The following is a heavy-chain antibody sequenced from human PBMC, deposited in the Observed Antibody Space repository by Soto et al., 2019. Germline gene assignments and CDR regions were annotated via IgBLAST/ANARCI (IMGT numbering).Heavy chain of an antibody. CDR3: ARIDLPAAAGTYYYYYYGIDV. D-gene: IGHD6-13*01. CDR2: IIPIFGTA. CDR1: GGTFSSYA. J-gene: IGHJ6*02. V-gene: IGHV1-69*13. Sequence: SVKVSCKASGGTFSSYAISWVRQAPGQGLEWMGGIIPIFGTANYAQKFQGRVTITADESTSTAYMELSSLRSEDTAVYYCARIDLPAAAGTYYYYYYGIDVWGQGTTVTVSS.